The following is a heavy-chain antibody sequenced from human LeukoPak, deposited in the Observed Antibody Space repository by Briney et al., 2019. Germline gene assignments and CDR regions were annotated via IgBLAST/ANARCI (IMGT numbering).Heavy chain of an antibody. CDR1: GFTFSSSE. J-gene: IGHJ4*02. Sequence: GGSLRLSCAASGFTFSSSEMNWVRQAPGKGLEWVSSISSSSSYIYYADSVKGRFTISRDNAKNSLYLQMNSLRAEDTAVYYCARDRSDRLAVAGTSAFDYWGQGTLVTVSS. CDR3: ARDRSDRLAVAGTSAFDY. D-gene: IGHD6-19*01. V-gene: IGHV3-21*01. CDR2: ISSSSSYI.